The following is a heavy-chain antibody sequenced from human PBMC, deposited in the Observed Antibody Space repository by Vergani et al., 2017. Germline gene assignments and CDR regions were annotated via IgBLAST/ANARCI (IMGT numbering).Heavy chain of an antibody. Sequence: QVTLRESGPALVRPTQTLTLTCTFSGFSLRSGRMSVRWIRQPPEKALEWLARIDWDDDKYYTPSLNSRLTISKDTSKNEVVLTITNMNPVDTATYYCARTYGSGALFDSWGQGALVTVSS. CDR2: IDWDDDK. V-gene: IGHV2-70*15. J-gene: IGHJ4*02. CDR3: ARTYGSGALFDS. D-gene: IGHD3-10*01. CDR1: GFSLRSGRMS.